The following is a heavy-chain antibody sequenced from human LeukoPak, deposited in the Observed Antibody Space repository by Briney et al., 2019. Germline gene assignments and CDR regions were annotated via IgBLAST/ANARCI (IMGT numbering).Heavy chain of an antibody. CDR2: ISYDGSNK. Sequence: GRSLRLSCAASGFTFSSYAMHWVRQAPGKGLEWVAVISYDGSNKYYADSVKGRFTISRGNSKNTLYLQMNSLRAEDTAVYYCATTPRDGYNYAFDYWGQGTLVTVSS. V-gene: IGHV3-30-3*01. J-gene: IGHJ4*02. CDR1: GFTFSSYA. D-gene: IGHD5-24*01. CDR3: ATTPRDGYNYAFDY.